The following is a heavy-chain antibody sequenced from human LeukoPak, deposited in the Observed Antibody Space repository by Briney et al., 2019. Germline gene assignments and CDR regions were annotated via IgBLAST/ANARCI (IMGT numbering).Heavy chain of an antibody. V-gene: IGHV3-72*01. CDR3: TRRYNYDSSGYYYVRDAFDI. CDR1: GFTFSDHY. D-gene: IGHD3-22*01. Sequence: PGGSLRLSCAASGFTFSDHYIDWVRQAPGKGLEWVGRSKNKLNGYTIEYAASVKGRFTISRDDSRSIAYLQMNSLKTEDTAVYYCTRRYNYDSSGYYYVRDAFDIWGQGTMVTVSS. J-gene: IGHJ3*02. CDR2: SKNKLNGYTI.